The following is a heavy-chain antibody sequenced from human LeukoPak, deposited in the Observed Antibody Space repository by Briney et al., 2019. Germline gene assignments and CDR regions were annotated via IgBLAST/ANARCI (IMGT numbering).Heavy chain of an antibody. J-gene: IGHJ6*03. V-gene: IGHV1-8*01. CDR3: ARGTYYDFWSGYYYDYYYYMDV. CDR1: GYTFTSYD. CDR2: MNPNSGNT. Sequence: ASVKVSCKASGYTFTSYDINWVRQATGQGLEWMGWMNPNSGNTGYAQKFQGRVTMTRNTSISTAYMELSSLRSEDTAVYYCARGTYYDFWSGYYYDYYYYMDVWGKGTTVTVSS. D-gene: IGHD3-3*01.